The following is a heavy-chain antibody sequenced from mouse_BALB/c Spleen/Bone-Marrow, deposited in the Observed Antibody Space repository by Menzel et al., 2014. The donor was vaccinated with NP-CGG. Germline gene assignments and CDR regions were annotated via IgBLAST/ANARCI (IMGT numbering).Heavy chain of an antibody. CDR2: IDPENGNT. J-gene: IGHJ3*01. D-gene: IGHD2-1*01. Sequence: EVQLQESGAELVRPGALVKLSCKASGFNIKDYYMHWVKQRPEQGREWIGWIDPENGNTIYDPKFQGKASITADTSSNTAYLQLNSLTSEDTAVYYCAGGNYRFAYWGQGTLVTVSA. V-gene: IGHV14-1*02. CDR1: GFNIKDYY. CDR3: AGGNYRFAY.